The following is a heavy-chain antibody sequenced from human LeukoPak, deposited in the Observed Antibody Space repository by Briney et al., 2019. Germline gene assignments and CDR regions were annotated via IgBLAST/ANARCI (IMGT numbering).Heavy chain of an antibody. J-gene: IGHJ4*02. Sequence: GGSLRLSCAASGFTFSTYWMSWVRQAPGKGLEWVANINQDGGDKYYVDSVKGRFTISRDNAKNSLHLQMNSLRAEDTAVYYCARPRYCSSGNCYSDYWGQGALVTVSS. V-gene: IGHV3-7*01. CDR3: ARPRYCSSGNCYSDY. CDR2: INQDGGDK. D-gene: IGHD2-15*01. CDR1: GFTFSTYW.